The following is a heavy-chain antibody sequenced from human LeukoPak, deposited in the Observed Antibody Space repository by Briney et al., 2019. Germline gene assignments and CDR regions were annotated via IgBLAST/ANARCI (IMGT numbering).Heavy chain of an antibody. CDR1: GFTFSDYY. V-gene: IGHV3-11*01. D-gene: IGHD1-26*01. J-gene: IGHJ4*02. Sequence: GGSLRLSCAASGFTFSDYYMSWIRQAPGKGLEWVSYISSSGSTIYYADSVKGRFTISRDNAKNTLYLQMNSLRAEDTAVYYCAKEVISEYSGSWGQGTLVTVSS. CDR3: AKEVISEYSGS. CDR2: ISSSGSTI.